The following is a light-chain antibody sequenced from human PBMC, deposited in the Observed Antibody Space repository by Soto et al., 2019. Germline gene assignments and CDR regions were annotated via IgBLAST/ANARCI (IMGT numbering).Light chain of an antibody. CDR3: QSYDSSLSGYV. V-gene: IGLV1-40*01. Sequence: QSVLTQPPSVSGAPGQRVTISCTGSSSKIGAGYDVHWYQQLPGTAPKLLIHGNSNRPSGVPDRFSGSKSGTSASLAITGLQAEDEADYYCQSYDSSLSGYVFGTGTKVTVL. CDR1: SSKIGAGYD. CDR2: GNS. J-gene: IGLJ1*01.